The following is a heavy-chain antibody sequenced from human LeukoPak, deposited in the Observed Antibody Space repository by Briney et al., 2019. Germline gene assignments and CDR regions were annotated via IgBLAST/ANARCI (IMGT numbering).Heavy chain of an antibody. CDR3: ARQGSGTSYYYYTFPY. Sequence: SETLSLTCAVYGGSLSGYYWSWIRQPPGKGLEWIGEINHSGNTNYNPSLKSRVTMSVDPSKNHFYLKLSSVTAADTAVYYCARQGSGTSYYYYTFPYWGQGTLVTVSS. CDR1: GGSLSGYY. CDR2: INHSGNT. D-gene: IGHD1-26*01. V-gene: IGHV4-34*01. J-gene: IGHJ4*02.